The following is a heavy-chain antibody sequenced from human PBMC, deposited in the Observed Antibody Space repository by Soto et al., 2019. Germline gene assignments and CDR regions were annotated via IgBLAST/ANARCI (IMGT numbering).Heavy chain of an antibody. J-gene: IGHJ4*02. CDR1: GYSFAGYW. CDR2: IDPSDSQT. D-gene: IGHD3-22*01. Sequence: PRESLKISCKGSGYSFAGYWITWVRQKPGKGLEWMGRIDPSDSQTYYSPSFRGHVTISVTKSITTVFLQWSSLRASDTAMYYCARQIYDSDTGPNFQYYFDSWGQGTPVTAPQ. CDR3: ARQIYDSDTGPNFQYYFDS. V-gene: IGHV5-10-1*01.